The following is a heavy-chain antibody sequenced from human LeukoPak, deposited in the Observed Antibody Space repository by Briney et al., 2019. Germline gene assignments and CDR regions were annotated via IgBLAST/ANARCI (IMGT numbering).Heavy chain of an antibody. CDR1: GFTFSAYA. V-gene: IGHV3-21*01. D-gene: IGHD3-3*01. J-gene: IGHJ4*02. Sequence: GGSLRLSCEASGFTFSAYAMTWVRQAPGKGLEWVSSITGDCNYIFYADSVKGRFTISRDNAQNSLFLELNSLRGEDTAVYYCARERNFYYFDYWGQGALVTVSS. CDR3: ARERNFYYFDY. CDR2: ITGDCNYI.